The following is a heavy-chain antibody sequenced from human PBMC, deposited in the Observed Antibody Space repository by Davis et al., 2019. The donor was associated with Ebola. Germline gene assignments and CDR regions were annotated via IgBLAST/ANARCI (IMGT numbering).Heavy chain of an antibody. CDR2: INWNGGST. CDR1: GFTFDDYG. V-gene: IGHV3-20*04. J-gene: IGHJ4*02. CDR3: AKVRKYYYDSSGYYSRYFDY. Sequence: PGGSLRLSCAASGFTFDDYGMSWVRHAPGKGLEWVSGINWNGGSTGYADSVKGRFTISRDNAKNTLYLQMNSLRAEDTAVYYCAKVRKYYYDSSGYYSRYFDYWGQGTLVTVSS. D-gene: IGHD3-22*01.